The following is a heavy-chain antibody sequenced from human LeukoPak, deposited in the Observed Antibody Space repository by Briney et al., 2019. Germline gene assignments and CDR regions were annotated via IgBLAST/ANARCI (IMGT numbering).Heavy chain of an antibody. V-gene: IGHV1-8*01. Sequence: SVKVSCKASGYTFTSYDNNWVRQATGQGLEWMGWMNPNSGNTGYAQKFQGRVTMTRNTSISTAYMELSSLRSEDTAVYYCARGGVTIFGVDNYYYYGMDVWGQGTTVTVSS. CDR2: MNPNSGNT. CDR3: ARGGVTIFGVDNYYYYGMDV. CDR1: GYTFTSYD. J-gene: IGHJ6*02. D-gene: IGHD3-3*01.